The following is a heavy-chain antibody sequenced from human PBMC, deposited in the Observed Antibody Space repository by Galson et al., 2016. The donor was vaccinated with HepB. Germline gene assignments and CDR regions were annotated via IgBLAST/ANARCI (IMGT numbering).Heavy chain of an antibody. J-gene: IGHJ3*02. CDR1: GLSLNPYA. D-gene: IGHD4-17*01. CDR3: AKDRLSVHGDYSWGIFDN. Sequence: SLRLSCAASGLSLNPYAMSWVRQAPGKSLEWVSGISTSGGSKTYADSVSGRFIISRDNSNNKQFLQMNRLTTEGTAIYFCAKDRLSVHGDYSWGIFDNWGRGPEVTVSS. CDR2: ISTSGGSK. V-gene: IGHV3-23*01.